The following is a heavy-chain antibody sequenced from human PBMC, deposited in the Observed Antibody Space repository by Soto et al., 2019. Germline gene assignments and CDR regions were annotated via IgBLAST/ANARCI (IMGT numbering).Heavy chain of an antibody. J-gene: IGHJ6*03. V-gene: IGHV3-30*18. CDR3: AKDLKPGSRGSLGGVEHCMDV. Sequence: QVQLVESGGGVVQPGRSLRLSCVGSGFSFSSYDMNWVRQAPGTGLEWVAFMSYDGSKKYYGDSVRGRVIISRDNSKNTLYLQMDHLRPEDTAIYYWAKDLKPGSRGSLGGVEHCMDVWGRGTTVSVSS. CDR2: MSYDGSKK. D-gene: IGHD3-16*01. CDR1: GFSFSSYD.